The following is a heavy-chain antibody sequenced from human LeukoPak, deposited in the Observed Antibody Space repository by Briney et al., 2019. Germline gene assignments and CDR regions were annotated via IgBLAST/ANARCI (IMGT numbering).Heavy chain of an antibody. CDR2: LHYSGST. V-gene: IGHV4-39*07. Sequence: SETLFLTCTVSGASASASGYFWGWIRQPPGKELEWIGTLHYSGSTYYNTSLRSRVTISVDTSKNQSSLKLNSVTSADTAIYYCARDWDGAFDFNTFDIWGLGTMVTVSS. J-gene: IGHJ3*02. CDR3: ARDWDGAFDFNTFDI. D-gene: IGHD4/OR15-4a*01. CDR1: GASASASGYF.